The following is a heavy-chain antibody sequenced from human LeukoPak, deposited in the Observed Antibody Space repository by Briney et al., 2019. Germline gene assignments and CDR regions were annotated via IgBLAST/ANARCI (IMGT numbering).Heavy chain of an antibody. Sequence: GGSLRLSCAASGFTFSRFAMSWVRQAPGMGLEWVSSISSSGGSTYYIDSVKGRFTISRDNSKNTLYLQMNSLRADDTAVYYCAKRIAALGPSFDYWGQGTLVTVSS. CDR1: GFTFSRFA. CDR3: AKRIAALGPSFDY. D-gene: IGHD6-13*01. CDR2: ISSSGGST. V-gene: IGHV3-23*01. J-gene: IGHJ4*02.